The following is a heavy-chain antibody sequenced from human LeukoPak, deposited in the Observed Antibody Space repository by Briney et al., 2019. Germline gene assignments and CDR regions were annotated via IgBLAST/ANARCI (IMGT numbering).Heavy chain of an antibody. J-gene: IGHJ6*03. Sequence: GASVKVSCKASGYTFTSYDINWVRQATGQGLEWMGWMNPNSGNTGYAQKFQGRVTMTRNTSISTAYMELSSLRSEDTAVYYCARVGFGVHSQYCGGDCYYYYYMDVWGKGTTVTISS. V-gene: IGHV1-8*01. CDR1: GYTFTSYD. CDR2: MNPNSGNT. D-gene: IGHD2-21*02. CDR3: ARVGFGVHSQYCGGDCYYYYYMDV.